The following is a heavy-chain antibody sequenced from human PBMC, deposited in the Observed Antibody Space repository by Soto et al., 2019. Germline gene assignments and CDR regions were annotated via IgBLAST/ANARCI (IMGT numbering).Heavy chain of an antibody. CDR3: ARGLYYYDSSGYPKDDDAFDI. Sequence: SDTLSLTCAVYGGSFSGYYWSWMRQPPGKGLEWIGEINHSGSTNYNPSLKSRVTISVDTSKNQFSLKLSSVTAADTAVYYCARGLYYYDSSGYPKDDDAFDIWGQGTMVT. V-gene: IGHV4-34*01. J-gene: IGHJ3*02. CDR1: GGSFSGYY. D-gene: IGHD3-22*01. CDR2: INHSGST.